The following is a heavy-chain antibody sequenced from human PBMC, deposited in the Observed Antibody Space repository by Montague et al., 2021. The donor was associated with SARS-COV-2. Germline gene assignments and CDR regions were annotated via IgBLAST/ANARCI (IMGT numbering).Heavy chain of an antibody. CDR1: GDTVCMNSAA. D-gene: IGHD1-26*01. CDR3: ARTSASSDY. Sequence: CAISGDTVCMNSAAWNWNRQSPSLGLEWLGRTYYRSEWYNDYAVSVKSRITINPDTSKNQISLQLNSVTPEDTAVYYCARTSASSDYWGQGTLVTVSS. J-gene: IGHJ4*02. V-gene: IGHV6-1*01. CDR2: TYYRSEWYN.